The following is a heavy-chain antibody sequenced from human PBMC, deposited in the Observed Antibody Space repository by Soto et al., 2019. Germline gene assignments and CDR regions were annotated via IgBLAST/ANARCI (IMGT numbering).Heavy chain of an antibody. CDR3: ARAVTWGLDV. Sequence: EVQLVESGGGLVQPGGSLRLSCAASGFTFSLYSMSWVRQAPGKGLEWVSYISRSSTGIHYADSVKGRFTSSRDDVTNSMHLQMNRLRDGDSAVYYCARAVTWGLDVWGQGTTVSISS. J-gene: IGHJ6*01. CDR2: ISRSSTGI. V-gene: IGHV3-48*02. CDR1: GFTFSLYS. D-gene: IGHD3-10*01.